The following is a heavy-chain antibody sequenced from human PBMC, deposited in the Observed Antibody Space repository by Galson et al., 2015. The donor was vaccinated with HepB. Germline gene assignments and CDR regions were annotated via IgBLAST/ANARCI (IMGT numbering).Heavy chain of an antibody. D-gene: IGHD3-10*01. CDR1: GFTFSSYC. J-gene: IGHJ4*02. CDR3: AKTRGFDYGSGN. Sequence: SLRLSCAASGFTFSSYCMHWVRQAPGKGLEWVAFIRYDGSNKYYADSVKGRFTISRDNSKNTLYLQMNSLRVEDTAVYYCAKTRGFDYGSGNWGQGTLVTVSS. V-gene: IGHV3-30*02. CDR2: IRYDGSNK.